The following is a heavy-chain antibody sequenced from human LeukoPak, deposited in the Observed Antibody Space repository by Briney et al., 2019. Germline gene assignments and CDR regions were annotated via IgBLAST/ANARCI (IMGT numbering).Heavy chain of an antibody. V-gene: IGHV4-39*01. CDR1: GGSISSSSYY. CDR2: IYYSGST. J-gene: IGHJ6*03. D-gene: IGHD3-22*01. CDR3: ARRSGVYDSSGYYYPYYYYYMDV. Sequence: SETLSLTCTVSGGSISSSSYYWGWIRQPPGKGLEWIGSIYYSGSTYYNPSLKSRVTISVDTSKNQFSLKLSSVTAPDTAVYYCARRSGVYDSSGYYYPYYYYYMDVWGKGTTVTVSS.